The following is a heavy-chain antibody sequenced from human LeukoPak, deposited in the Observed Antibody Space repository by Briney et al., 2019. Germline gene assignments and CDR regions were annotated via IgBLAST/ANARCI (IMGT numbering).Heavy chain of an antibody. CDR1: GGSISSGSYY. V-gene: IGHV4-61*02. Sequence: PSQTLSLTCTVSGGSISSGSYYWSWIRQPAGKGLEWIGRIYTSGSTNYNPSLKSRVTISVDTSKNQFSLKLSSVTAADTAVYYCARGQGLWFGDYWGQGTLVTVSS. CDR2: IYTSGST. D-gene: IGHD3-10*01. J-gene: IGHJ4*02. CDR3: ARGQGLWFGDY.